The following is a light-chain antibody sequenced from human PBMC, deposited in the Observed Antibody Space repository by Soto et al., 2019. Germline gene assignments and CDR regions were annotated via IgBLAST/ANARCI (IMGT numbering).Light chain of an antibody. CDR3: QQYGTPPRT. Sequence: EIVMTQSPATLSVSSGEIPTLACMESQSISFDFSWYQQTPGQAPRLLVSDASSRATGIPDWCSGRASTTDFLLTISRLEPEDSVMYYCQQYGTPPRTFGQGTRLEIK. J-gene: IGKJ5*01. CDR1: QSISFDF. V-gene: IGKV3-20*01. CDR2: DAS.